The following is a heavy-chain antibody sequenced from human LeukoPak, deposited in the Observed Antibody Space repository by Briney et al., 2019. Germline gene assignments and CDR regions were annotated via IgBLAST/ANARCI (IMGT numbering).Heavy chain of an antibody. V-gene: IGHV3-48*02. CDR2: ISSSSNTR. J-gene: IGHJ4*02. Sequence: ETGGSLRLSCAASGFTFSSYSMNWVRQAPGKGLEWVSYISSSSNTRYYADSVKGRFTISRDNAKNSLYLQMNSLRDEDTAVYYCAREDYGDYERFLDYWGQGTLVTVSS. D-gene: IGHD4-17*01. CDR3: AREDYGDYERFLDY. CDR1: GFTFSSYS.